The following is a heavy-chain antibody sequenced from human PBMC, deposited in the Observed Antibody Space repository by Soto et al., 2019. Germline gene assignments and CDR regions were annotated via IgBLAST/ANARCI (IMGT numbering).Heavy chain of an antibody. CDR1: GGSINTCDYD. Sequence: SETLCLTCTVSGGSINTCDYDWSWIRQPPGKGLEWIGYIYSSGSTYYNPSLKSRVTISRDTSRNQFSLKLSSVTAADTAVYYCARYNYGQFDYWGQGTLVTVS. V-gene: IGHV4-30-4*01. J-gene: IGHJ4*02. D-gene: IGHD5-18*01. CDR3: ARYNYGQFDY. CDR2: IYSSGST.